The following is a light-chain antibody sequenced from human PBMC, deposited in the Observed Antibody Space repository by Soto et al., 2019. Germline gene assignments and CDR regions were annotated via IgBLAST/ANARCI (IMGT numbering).Light chain of an antibody. CDR3: QQYDNLFLT. CDR2: DAS. V-gene: IGKV1-33*01. Sequence: DIPMTQSPSSLSASVGDRVTITLPTSQDISNYLNWYQQKPGKAPKLLIYDASNLETGVPSRFSGSGSGTDFTFTISSLQPEDIATYYCQQYDNLFLTFGGGTKVDIK. CDR1: QDISNY. J-gene: IGKJ4*01.